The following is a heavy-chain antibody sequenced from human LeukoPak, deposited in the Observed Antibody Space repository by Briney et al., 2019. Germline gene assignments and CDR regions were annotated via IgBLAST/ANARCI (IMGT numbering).Heavy chain of an antibody. V-gene: IGHV4-39*07. CDR2: INHSGST. CDR1: GDSISSGDYY. D-gene: IGHD6-19*01. J-gene: IGHJ4*02. CDR3: AREFVAGTGTPYFDY. Sequence: SETLSLTCTVSGDSISSGDYYWSWIRQPPGKGLEWIGEINHSGSTNYNPSLKSRVTISVDTSKNQFSLKLSSVTAADTAVYYCAREFVAGTGTPYFDYWGQGTLVTVSS.